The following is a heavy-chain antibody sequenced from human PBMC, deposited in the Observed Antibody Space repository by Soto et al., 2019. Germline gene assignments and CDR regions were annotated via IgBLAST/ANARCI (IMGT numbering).Heavy chain of an antibody. Sequence: SETLSLTCAVYVGSFSDYYWSWIRQPPGKGLEWIGEINHSGITYNYNPSLKSRVTVSLDTSKNHFSLNLSSVTAADTAVYYCARGGGTWFDYWGQGTLVTVSS. J-gene: IGHJ4*02. CDR2: INHSGITY. CDR3: ARGGGTWFDY. CDR1: VGSFSDYY. V-gene: IGHV4-34*01. D-gene: IGHD3-16*01.